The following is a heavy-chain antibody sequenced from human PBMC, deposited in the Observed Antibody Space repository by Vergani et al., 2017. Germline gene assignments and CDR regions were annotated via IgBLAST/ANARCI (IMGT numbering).Heavy chain of an antibody. D-gene: IGHD5-18*01. J-gene: IGHJ4*02. CDR2: ISSYNGDT. CDR3: TREPEPSTAPAYGYWGF. CDR1: GYSFINYG. Sequence: QVQLVQSETEVKRPGASVKVSCKASGYSFINYGISWVRQAPGQGLEWLGWISSYNGDTKFAHTVQGRVTMTTDTSTSTAYMELRRLRSDDTAVYYCTREPEPSTAPAYGYWGFWGQGTLVAVSS. V-gene: IGHV1-18*01.